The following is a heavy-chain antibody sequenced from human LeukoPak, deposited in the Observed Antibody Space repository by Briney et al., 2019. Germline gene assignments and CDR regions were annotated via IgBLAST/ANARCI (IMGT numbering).Heavy chain of an antibody. CDR2: IIPIFGTA. CDR1: GGTFSSYA. J-gene: IGHJ4*02. D-gene: IGHD3-22*01. CDR3: ARLDSSGYFEFDY. Sequence: SLYLSCKVSGGTFSSYAISWVRQAPAQGLGWVGWIIPIFGTANYAQKFQGRVTITTDESTSTAYMELSSLRSEDTAVYYCARLDSSGYFEFDYWAQGTRVTVSS. V-gene: IGHV1-69*05.